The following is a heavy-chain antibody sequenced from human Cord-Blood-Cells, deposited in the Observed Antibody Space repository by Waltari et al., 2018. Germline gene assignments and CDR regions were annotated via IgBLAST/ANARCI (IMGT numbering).Heavy chain of an antibody. CDR3: ARGGVANYFDY. Sequence: QVQLQQWGAGLLKPSETLSLTCAVYGGSFSGYYWSWIRQPPGKGLEWIGEINHSGSTNYNPSLKSRVTISVDTSKNQFSLKLSSVTAADTAVYYCARGGVANYFDYWGQGTLVTVSS. CDR1: GGSFSGYY. CDR2: INHSGST. J-gene: IGHJ4*02. V-gene: IGHV4-34*01. D-gene: IGHD5-12*01.